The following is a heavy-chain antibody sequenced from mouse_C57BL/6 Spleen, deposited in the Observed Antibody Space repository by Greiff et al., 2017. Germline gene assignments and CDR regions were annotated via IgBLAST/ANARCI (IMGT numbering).Heavy chain of an antibody. V-gene: IGHV1-72*01. D-gene: IGHD3-1*01. J-gene: IGHJ1*03. CDR3: ARSGEGGGLNWYFDV. CDR1: GYTFTSYW. CDR2: IDPNSGGT. Sequence: QVQLQQPGAELVKPGASVKLSCKASGYTFTSYWMHWVKQRPGRGLEWIGRIDPNSGGTKYNEKFKSKATLTVDKPSSTAYMQLSSLTSEDSAVYDGARSGEGGGLNWYFDVWGTGTTGTVSS.